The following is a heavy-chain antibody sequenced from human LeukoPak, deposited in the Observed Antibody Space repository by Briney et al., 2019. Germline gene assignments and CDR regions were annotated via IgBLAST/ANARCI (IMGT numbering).Heavy chain of an antibody. CDR3: ARHCISTSCYRY. CDR1: NYSISRTYH. J-gene: IGHJ4*02. CDR2: IYHSGTT. Sequence: SETLSLTCSVSNYSISRTYHWGWIRQPPGKGLEWIGTIYHSGTTYYSPSLKSRVTISIHTAKNQFSLRLSSVTAADTAVYYCARHCISTSCYRYWGQGTLVTVSS. D-gene: IGHD2-2*01. V-gene: IGHV4-38-2*02.